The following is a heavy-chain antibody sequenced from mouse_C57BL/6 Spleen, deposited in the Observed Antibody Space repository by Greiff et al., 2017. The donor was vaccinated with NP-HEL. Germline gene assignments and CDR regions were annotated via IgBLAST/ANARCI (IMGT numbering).Heavy chain of an antibody. V-gene: IGHV3-6*01. D-gene: IGHD2-3*01. CDR2: ISYDGSN. CDR3: ARGGDDCYHFDY. CDR1: GYSITSGYY. Sequence: EVQLQQSGPGLVKPSQSLSLTCSVTGYSITSGYYWNWIRQFPGNKLEWMGYISYDGSNNYNPSLKNRISITRDTSKNQFFLKLNSVTTEDTATYYCARGGDDCYHFDYWGQGTTLTVSS. J-gene: IGHJ2*01.